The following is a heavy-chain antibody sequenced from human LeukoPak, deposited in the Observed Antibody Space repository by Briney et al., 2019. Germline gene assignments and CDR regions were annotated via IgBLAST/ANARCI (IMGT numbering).Heavy chain of an antibody. CDR2: ISGSGGST. J-gene: IGHJ4*02. D-gene: IGHD1-26*01. Sequence: GGSLRLSCAASGFTFSSYAMSWVRQAPGKGLEWVSAISGSGGSTYYADSVKGRFTVSRDNSKNTLYLQMNSLRAEDTAVYYCAKDQMWELLLYFDYWGQGTLVTVSS. V-gene: IGHV3-23*01. CDR1: GFTFSSYA. CDR3: AKDQMWELLLYFDY.